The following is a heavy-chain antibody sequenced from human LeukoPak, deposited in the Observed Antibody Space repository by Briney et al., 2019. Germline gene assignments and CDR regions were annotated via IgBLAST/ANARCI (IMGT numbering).Heavy chain of an antibody. D-gene: IGHD1-26*01. V-gene: IGHV3-7*01. CDR2: RKQDGSEE. J-gene: IGHJ4*02. CDR3: ARGSSAGASLRHDY. Sequence: PGGSLRLSCAASGFTFSSYWMSWVRQAPGKGLEWVANRKQDGSEENFVDSVKGRFTISRDNAKKSLYLQMNSLRAEDTAVYYCARGSSAGASLRHDYWGQGTLVTVSS. CDR1: GFTFSSYW.